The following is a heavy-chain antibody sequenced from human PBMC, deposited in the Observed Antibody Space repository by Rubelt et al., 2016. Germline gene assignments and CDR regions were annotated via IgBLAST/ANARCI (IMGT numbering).Heavy chain of an antibody. V-gene: IGHV3-23*04. CDR3: ARSGSGWDFNY. Sequence: VEFGGGLAQPGGSLRLSCAASGFTFSSYGMSWVRQAPGEGPEWVSSISGGAHASYYGESVKGRFTISRDNSRNLLHLQMNSLRAEDTAVYYCARSGSGWDFNYWGQGTLVTVSS. CDR1: GFTFSSYG. D-gene: IGHD6-19*01. CDR2: ISGGAHAS. J-gene: IGHJ4*02.